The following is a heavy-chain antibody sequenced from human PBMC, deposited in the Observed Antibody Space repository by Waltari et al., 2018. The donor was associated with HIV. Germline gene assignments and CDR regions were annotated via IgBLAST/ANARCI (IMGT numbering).Heavy chain of an antibody. CDR2: IYYSGRT. CDR1: GGSISSSSYY. CDR3: ARAAPWNWFDP. Sequence: QLQLQESGPGLVKPSETLSLTCTVSGGSISSSSYYWGWIRQPPGKGLEWIGSIYYSGRTYYNPSLKSRVTISVDTSKNQFSLKLSSVTAADTAVYYCARAAPWNWFDPWGQGTLVTVSS. D-gene: IGHD6-13*01. V-gene: IGHV4-39*01. J-gene: IGHJ5*02.